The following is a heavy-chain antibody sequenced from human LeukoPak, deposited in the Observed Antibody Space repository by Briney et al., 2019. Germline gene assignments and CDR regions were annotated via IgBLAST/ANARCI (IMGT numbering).Heavy chain of an antibody. CDR3: ARRASYDFWSGYYDYYYYMDV. CDR2: IYYSGST. Sequence: PSQTLSLTCTVSGGSISSGDYDWSWIRQPPGKGLEWIGYIYYSGSTYYNPSLKSRVTISVDTSKNQFSLKLSSVTAADTAVYYCARRASYDFWSGYYDYYYYMDVWGKGTTVTVSS. V-gene: IGHV4-30-4*08. D-gene: IGHD3-3*01. J-gene: IGHJ6*03. CDR1: GGSISSGDYD.